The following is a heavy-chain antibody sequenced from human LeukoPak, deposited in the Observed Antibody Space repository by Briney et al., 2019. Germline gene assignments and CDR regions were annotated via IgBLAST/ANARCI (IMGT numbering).Heavy chain of an antibody. J-gene: IGHJ5*02. V-gene: IGHV4-34*01. CDR2: INHSGST. D-gene: IGHD2-2*01. CDR1: GGSFSGYY. Sequence: SETLSLTCAVYGGSFSGYYWSWTRQPPGKGLEWIGEINHSGSTNYNPSLKSRVTISVDTSKNQFSLKLSSVTAADTAVYYCARGLKLGRSTSLNWFDPWGQGTLVTVSS. CDR3: ARGLKLGRSTSLNWFDP.